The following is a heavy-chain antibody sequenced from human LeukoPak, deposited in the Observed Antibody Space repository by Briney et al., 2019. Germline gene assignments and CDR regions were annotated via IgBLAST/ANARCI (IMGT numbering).Heavy chain of an antibody. CDR1: GFTFSSYG. J-gene: IGHJ4*02. CDR2: ISYDGSNK. Sequence: GGPLRLSCAASGFTFSSYGMHGVRQAPGKGLEWVAVISYDGSNKYYPASVKDRFTISRDNSKNTLYLQMNSLRAEDTAVYYCAKPRWFGELYFDYWSQASLVTV. CDR3: AKPRWFGELYFDY. D-gene: IGHD3-10*01. V-gene: IGHV3-30*18.